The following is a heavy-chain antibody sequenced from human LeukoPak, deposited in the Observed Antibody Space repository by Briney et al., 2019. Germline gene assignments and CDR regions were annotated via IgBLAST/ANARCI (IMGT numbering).Heavy chain of an antibody. CDR3: ARDEGFYYDSSQFDY. J-gene: IGHJ4*02. V-gene: IGHV3-48*04. CDR1: GFTFSSYS. Sequence: GGSLRLSCAASGFTFSSYSMNWVRQAPGKGLEWVSYISSSSTTIYYADSVKGRFTISRDNAKNSLYLQMNSLRAEDTAVYYCARDEGFYYDSSQFDYWGQGTLVTVSS. D-gene: IGHD3-22*01. CDR2: ISSSSTTI.